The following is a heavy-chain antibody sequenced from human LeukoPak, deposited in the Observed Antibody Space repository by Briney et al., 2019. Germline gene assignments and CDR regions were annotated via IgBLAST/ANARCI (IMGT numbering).Heavy chain of an antibody. CDR1: GFSFSSYA. CDR2: MSYDGNEK. D-gene: IGHD3-10*01. V-gene: IGHV3-30*04. Sequence: GGSLRLSCAASGFSFSSYAMHWVRQAPGKGLEWVAFMSYDGNEKHYADSVKGRFTISRDNSKNTLYLQMNSLRAEDTAVYYCAKGTRSAVVRGVIRYYYGMDVWGQGTTVTVSS. CDR3: AKGTRSAVVRGVIRYYYGMDV. J-gene: IGHJ6*02.